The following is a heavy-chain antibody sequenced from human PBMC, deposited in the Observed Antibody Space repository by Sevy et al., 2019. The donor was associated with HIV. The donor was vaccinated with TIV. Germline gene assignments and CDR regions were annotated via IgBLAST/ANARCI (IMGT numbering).Heavy chain of an antibody. Sequence: ASVKVSCKASGYTFTSYYMHWVRQAPGQGLEWMGIINPSGGSTSYAQKFQGRVTMTRDTSTSTVYMELSSLRSEDTALYYWARDRSQLVDYWGQGTLVTVSS. CDR3: ARDRSQLVDY. V-gene: IGHV1-46*01. CDR2: INPSGGST. D-gene: IGHD6-6*01. CDR1: GYTFTSYY. J-gene: IGHJ4*02.